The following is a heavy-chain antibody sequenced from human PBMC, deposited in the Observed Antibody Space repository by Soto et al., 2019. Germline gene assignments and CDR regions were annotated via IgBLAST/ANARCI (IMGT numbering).Heavy chain of an antibody. V-gene: IGHV3-49*03. J-gene: IGHJ6*03. CDR2: IRSKAYGGTT. D-gene: IGHD3-16*02. CDR3: TRDRITFGGVIVHYYYYYMDV. Sequence: PGGSLRLSCTASGFTFGDYAMSWFRQAPGKGLEWVGFIRSKAYGGTTEYAASVKGRFTISRDDSKSIAYLQMNSLKTEDTAVYYCTRDRITFGGVIVHYYYYYMDVWGKGTTVTVSS. CDR1: GFTFGDYA.